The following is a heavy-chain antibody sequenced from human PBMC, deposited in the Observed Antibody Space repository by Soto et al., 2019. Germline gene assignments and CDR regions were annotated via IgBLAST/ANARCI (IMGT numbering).Heavy chain of an antibody. Sequence: GASVKVSCKASDYSFTDCYLHWVRQAPGQGLEWMGWINPTTGGTSYAQNFQGRVTMTRDTSISTAYMELGRLTSDDTAIYYCSRASAVAGGSGNSLPNDCWGQGTLVTVSS. V-gene: IGHV1-2*02. CDR3: SRASAVAGGSGNSLPNDC. CDR2: INPTTGGT. CDR1: DYSFTDCY. J-gene: IGHJ4*02. D-gene: IGHD6-19*01.